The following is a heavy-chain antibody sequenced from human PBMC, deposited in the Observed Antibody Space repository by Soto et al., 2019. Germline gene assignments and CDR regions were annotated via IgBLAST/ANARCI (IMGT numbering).Heavy chain of an antibody. V-gene: IGHV4-39*01. CDR2: IYYSGST. D-gene: IGHD6-13*01. CDR1: GGSISSSSYY. J-gene: IGHJ6*02. CDR3: ARQLYSSSWYYRYYGMDV. Sequence: SETLSLTCTVSGGSISSSSYYWGWIRQPPGKGMEWIGSIYYSGSTYYNPSLKSRVTISVDTSKNQFSLKLSSVTAADTAVYYCARQLYSSSWYYRYYGMDVWGQGTTVTVSS.